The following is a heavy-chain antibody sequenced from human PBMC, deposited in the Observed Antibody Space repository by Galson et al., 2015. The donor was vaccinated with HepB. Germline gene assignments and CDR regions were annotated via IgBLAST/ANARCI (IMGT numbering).Heavy chain of an antibody. CDR3: AKDRVEVRGPDAYSGSLDY. CDR1: GFTFSSYG. CDR2: ISYDGSNK. J-gene: IGHJ4*02. V-gene: IGHV3-30*18. Sequence: SLRLSCAASGFTFSSYGMHWVRQAPGKGLEWVAVISYDGSNKYYADSVKGRFTISRDNSKNTLYLQMNSLRAEATAVYYCAKDRVEVRGPDAYSGSLDYWGQGTLVTVSS. D-gene: IGHD4-11*01.